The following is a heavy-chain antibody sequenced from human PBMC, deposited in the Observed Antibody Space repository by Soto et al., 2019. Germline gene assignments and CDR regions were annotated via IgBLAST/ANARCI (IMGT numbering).Heavy chain of an antibody. CDR2: TYYRSKWYN. J-gene: IGHJ6*04. V-gene: IGHV6-1*01. D-gene: IGHD1-1*01. CDR1: GDSVSSNSAT. Sequence: SQTLSLTCAISGDSVSSNSATWNWIRQSPSRGLEWLGRTYYRSKWYNDYVVSVKSRITINPDTSKNQFSLQLNSVTPEDTAVSSCTNQKRNSRTSNCTDVCGKGTTVTVSS. CDR3: TNQKRNSRTSNCTDV.